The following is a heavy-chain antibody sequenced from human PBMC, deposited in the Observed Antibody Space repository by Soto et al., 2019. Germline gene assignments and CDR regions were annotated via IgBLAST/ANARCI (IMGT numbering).Heavy chain of an antibody. D-gene: IGHD3-9*01. CDR1: GGSISSYY. V-gene: IGHV4-59*08. Sequence: QVQLQESGPGLVKPSETLSLTCTVSGGSISSYYWSWIRQPPGKGLEWIGYIYYSGSTNYNPSLKRRIPISVDTSTNQFSLKLSSMTAADTAVYYCARHLRYPSPYYFDYWGQGTLVTVSS. CDR3: ARHLRYPSPYYFDY. CDR2: IYYSGST. J-gene: IGHJ4*02.